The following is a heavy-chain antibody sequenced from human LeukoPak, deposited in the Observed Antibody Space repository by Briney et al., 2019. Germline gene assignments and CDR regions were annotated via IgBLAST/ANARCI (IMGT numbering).Heavy chain of an antibody. CDR2: ISYDGSNK. CDR3: AKDQRYYYGMDV. CDR1: GFTFSTSG. J-gene: IGHJ6*02. V-gene: IGHV3-30*18. Sequence: PGGSLRLSCAASGFTFSTSGMHWVRQAPGKGLEWVAVISYDGSNKYYADSVKGRFTISRDNSKNTLYLQMNSLRSEDTAVYYCAKDQRYYYGMDVWGQGTTVTVSS.